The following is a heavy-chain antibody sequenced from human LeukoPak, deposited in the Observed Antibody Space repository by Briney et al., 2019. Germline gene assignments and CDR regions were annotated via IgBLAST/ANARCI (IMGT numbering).Heavy chain of an antibody. CDR3: ARARIAAAGAPDAFDI. V-gene: IGHV3-7*01. Sequence: GGSLRLSCAASGFTFSSYWMSWVRQAPGKGLEWVANIKQDGSEKYYVDSVRGRFTISRDNAKNSLYLQMNSLRAEDTAVYYCARARIAAAGAPDAFDIWGQGTMVTVSS. J-gene: IGHJ3*02. D-gene: IGHD6-13*01. CDR2: IKQDGSEK. CDR1: GFTFSSYW.